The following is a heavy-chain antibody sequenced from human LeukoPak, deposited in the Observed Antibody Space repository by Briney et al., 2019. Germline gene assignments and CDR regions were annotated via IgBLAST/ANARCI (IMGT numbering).Heavy chain of an antibody. Sequence: PSETLSLTCTVSGGSISSSSYYWGWIRQPPGKGLEWIGSIYYSGSTYYNPFLKSRVTISVDTSKNQFSLKLSSVTAADTAVYYCASKYYDFWSGYPGDGMDVWGQGTTVTVSS. CDR1: GGSISSSSYY. CDR3: ASKYYDFWSGYPGDGMDV. J-gene: IGHJ6*02. D-gene: IGHD3-3*01. CDR2: IYYSGST. V-gene: IGHV4-39*01.